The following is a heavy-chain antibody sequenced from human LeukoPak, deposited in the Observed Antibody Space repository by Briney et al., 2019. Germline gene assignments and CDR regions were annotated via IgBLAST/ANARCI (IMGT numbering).Heavy chain of an antibody. Sequence: GGSLRLSCAGSGFTFRSYSVNWVRQAPGKGLEWVSSISSGSTYIYRADSLKGRFTTSRDNAKNSLYLQMNSLRAEDTAVYYCATSSHGDCSGGSCYYFDYWGQGTLVTVSS. D-gene: IGHD2-15*01. J-gene: IGHJ4*02. CDR2: ISSGSTYI. V-gene: IGHV3-21*01. CDR1: GFTFRSYS. CDR3: ATSSHGDCSGGSCYYFDY.